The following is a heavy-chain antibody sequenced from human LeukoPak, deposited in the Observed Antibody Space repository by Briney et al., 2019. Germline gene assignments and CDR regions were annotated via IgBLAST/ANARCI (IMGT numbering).Heavy chain of an antibody. Sequence: GGSLRLSCAASGFTFSIYSMNWVRQAPGKGLEWVSSISSSSSYIYYADSVKGRFTISRDNAKNSLYLQMNSLRAEDTAVYYCQADKYSSSTQNDYWGQGTLVTVSS. V-gene: IGHV3-21*01. CDR3: QADKYSSSTQNDY. D-gene: IGHD6-6*01. CDR2: ISSSSSYI. CDR1: GFTFSIYS. J-gene: IGHJ4*02.